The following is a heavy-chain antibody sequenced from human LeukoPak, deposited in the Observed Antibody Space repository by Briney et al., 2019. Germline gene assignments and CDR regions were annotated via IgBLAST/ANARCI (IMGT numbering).Heavy chain of an antibody. D-gene: IGHD3-22*01. CDR1: GGSFSGYY. V-gene: IGHV4-34*01. J-gene: IGHJ4*02. Sequence: SETLSLTCAVYGGSFSGYYWSWIRQPPGKGLEWIGEINHSGSTNYNPTLKSRVTISVDTSKNQFSLKLSSVTAADMAVYYCARGHVSYYYDSSGYLEYWGQGTLVTVSS. CDR3: ARGHVSYYYDSSGYLEY. CDR2: INHSGST.